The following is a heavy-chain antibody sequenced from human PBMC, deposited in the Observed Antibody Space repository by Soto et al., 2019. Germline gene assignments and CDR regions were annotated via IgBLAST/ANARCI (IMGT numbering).Heavy chain of an antibody. V-gene: IGHV3-30*18. CDR2: ITNGGGDK. J-gene: IGHJ6*01. CDR1: GFPFSAYG. CDR3: AKYLMVNDDYHQYGMYV. Sequence: QVQLVESGGGAVQPGTSLRLSCAASGFPFSAYGMHWVRRAPGKGLEWVALITNGGGDKYYVDSVKGRFTISRDDGRHTVYLQMNSLRAEDTAVYYCAKYLMVNDDYHQYGMYVRGQGTTVIVSS. D-gene: IGHD5-18*01.